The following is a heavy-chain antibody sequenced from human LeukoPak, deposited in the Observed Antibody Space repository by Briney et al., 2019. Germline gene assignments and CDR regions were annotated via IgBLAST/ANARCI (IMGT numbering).Heavy chain of an antibody. J-gene: IGHJ4*02. V-gene: IGHV3-48*03. CDR1: GFTFSSYE. D-gene: IGHD5-18*01. CDR3: ARDSSGYGYEEWR. Sequence: GGSLRLSCAASGFTFSSYEMNWVRQAPGEGLEWVSYISPYGTTIYYADSVKGRFTISRDNAQDSLYLQMNSLRAEDTGIYYCARDSSGYGYEEWRWGQGILVTVSS. CDR2: ISPYGTTI.